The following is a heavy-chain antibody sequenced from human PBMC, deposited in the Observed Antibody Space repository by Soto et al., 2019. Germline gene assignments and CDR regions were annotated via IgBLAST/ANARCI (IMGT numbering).Heavy chain of an antibody. D-gene: IGHD3-3*01. J-gene: IGHJ4*02. V-gene: IGHV2-5*02. CDR2: IYWDNDK. CDR1: GFSLSTSGVG. CDR3: AHTYYDFWSGSNAPTFFDY. Sequence: GPTLVNPTQTLTLTCTFSGFSLSTSGVGVGWIRQPPGKALEWLALIYWDNDKRYSPSLKSRLTITKDTSKNQVVLTMTNMDPVDTATYYCAHTYYDFWSGSNAPTFFDYWGQGTLVTVSS.